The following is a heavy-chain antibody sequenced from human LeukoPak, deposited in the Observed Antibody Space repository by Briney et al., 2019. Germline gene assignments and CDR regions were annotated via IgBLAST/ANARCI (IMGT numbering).Heavy chain of an antibody. D-gene: IGHD1-26*01. V-gene: IGHV3-23*01. CDR2: ISSSGGST. Sequence: ARSLCPSCAVAGFTSSRFAMGWVRQAPGEGRGWDSAISSSGGSTYYADSVKGRLTICRDNSKNTPYLQMNSLRAEDTAGNDCAKDFPVGYYSEDAFDIWGQGTMVTVSS. J-gene: IGHJ3*02. CDR3: AKDFPVGYYSEDAFDI. CDR1: GFTSSRFA.